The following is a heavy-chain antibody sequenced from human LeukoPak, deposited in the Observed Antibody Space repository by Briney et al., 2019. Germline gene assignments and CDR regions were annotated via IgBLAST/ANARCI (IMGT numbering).Heavy chain of an antibody. J-gene: IGHJ4*02. CDR1: GGSISSYY. Sequence: PSETLSLTCTVSGGSISSYYWSWIRQPPGKGLEWIGYIYYSGSTNYNPSLKSRVTISIDTSKNQFSLKLNSVTAADTAVYYCARRYDSRGYYFDHWGQGTLVTVTS. CDR2: IYYSGST. V-gene: IGHV4-59*01. D-gene: IGHD3-22*01. CDR3: ARRYDSRGYYFDH.